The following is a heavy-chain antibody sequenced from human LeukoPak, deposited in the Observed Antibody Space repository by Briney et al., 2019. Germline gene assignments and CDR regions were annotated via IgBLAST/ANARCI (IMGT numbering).Heavy chain of an antibody. CDR2: IYHTGYT. CDR1: DYSISSVYY. Sequence: SETLSLTCNVSDYSISSVYYWGWIRQSPGKELEWIGSIYHTGYTYYNPSLKSRITISLETSRTQFSLKLNSVTAADTAVYFCVTTGHSSGWQFDYWGQGTLVTVSS. V-gene: IGHV4-38-2*02. CDR3: VTTGHSSGWQFDY. J-gene: IGHJ4*02. D-gene: IGHD6-19*01.